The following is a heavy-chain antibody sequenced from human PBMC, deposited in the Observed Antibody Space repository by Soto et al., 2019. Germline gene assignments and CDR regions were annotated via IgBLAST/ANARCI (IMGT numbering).Heavy chain of an antibody. CDR1: GDSYSISTYS. CDR2: IYQSGVT. J-gene: IGHJ4*01. D-gene: IGHD5-12*01. CDR3: ARFTPAGGVTTMDY. V-gene: IGHV4-30-2*01. Sequence: SETLSLTCNMSGDSYSISTYSWSWIRQPPGKALQWIGFIYQSGVTSYNPSLGGRVTISLDKSKNTFSLKLNSVTAADTAVYYCARFTPAGGVTTMDYWGRGILVTVSS.